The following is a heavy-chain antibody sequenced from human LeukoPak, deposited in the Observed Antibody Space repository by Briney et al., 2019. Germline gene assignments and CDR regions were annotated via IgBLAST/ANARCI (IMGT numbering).Heavy chain of an antibody. D-gene: IGHD3-10*01. CDR2: IRYDGSTN. Sequence: PGGSLRLSCVASGFTFRDYDMHWVRQPPGKGLEWVAFIRYDGSTNYNAESVKGRFTITRDNSKNTLYRQIDSLRPEDTAVYYCAEAIARGADYWGQGTLVTVSS. CDR1: GFTFRDYD. CDR3: AEAIARGADY. V-gene: IGHV3-30*02. J-gene: IGHJ4*02.